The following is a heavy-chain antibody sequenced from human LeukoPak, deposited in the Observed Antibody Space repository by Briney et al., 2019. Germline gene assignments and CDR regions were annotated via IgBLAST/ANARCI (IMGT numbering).Heavy chain of an antibody. V-gene: IGHV4-34*01. D-gene: IGHD1-1*01. CDR1: GGSFSGYY. CDR3: TITTGTTLGLMDY. J-gene: IGHJ4*02. Sequence: ASGTLSLTCAVYGGSFSGYYWRWLRQPPGKGLEWIGEINHSGSTNYNPSLKSRVTISVDTSKNQFSLKMSSVTAADTAVYYCTITTGTTLGLMDYWGQGTLVTVSS. CDR2: INHSGST.